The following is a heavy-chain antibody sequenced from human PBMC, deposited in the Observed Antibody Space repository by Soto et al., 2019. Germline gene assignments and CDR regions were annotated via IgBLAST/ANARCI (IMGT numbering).Heavy chain of an antibody. CDR3: ARDGGSHGPSYFDS. D-gene: IGHD3-16*01. CDR2: IWYDGSNK. V-gene: IGHV3-33*01. Sequence: ESGGGVVQPGRSLRLSCAASGSTFSHYGMHWVRQAPGKGPEWVAVIWYDGSNKYYGESVKGRFSISRDNSKNTLYLDINSLRTEDTAVYYCARDGGSHGPSYFDSWGQGSLVIVSS. CDR1: GSTFSHYG. J-gene: IGHJ4*02.